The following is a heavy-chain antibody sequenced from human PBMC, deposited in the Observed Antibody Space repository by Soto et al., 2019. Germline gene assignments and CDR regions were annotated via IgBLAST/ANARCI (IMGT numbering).Heavy chain of an antibody. J-gene: IGHJ6*02. CDR3: AGLYGNAYDSCGYYYYYYGMDV. D-gene: IGHD3-22*01. Sequence: QVQLVESGGGLVKPGGSLRLSCAASGFTFSDYYMSWIRQAPGKGLEWVSYISSSGSTIYYADSVKGRFTISRDNAKNSQYLQRTSLRDEDTVGYYCAGLYGNAYDSCGYYYYYYGMDVWGQGTTVTVSS. CDR1: GFTFSDYY. CDR2: ISSSGSTI. V-gene: IGHV3-11*01.